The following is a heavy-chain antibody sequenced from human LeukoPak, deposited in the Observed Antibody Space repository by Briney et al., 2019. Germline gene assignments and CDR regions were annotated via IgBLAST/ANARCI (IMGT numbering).Heavy chain of an antibody. V-gene: IGHV4-39*02. CDR3: ARESRSWYITVVMPYYFDY. Sequence: PSETLSLTCTVSGGSISSSSYYWGWIRQPPGKGLEWIGSVHYGGSTYYNPSLKSRVTISVHTSKNQFSLKLSSVTAADTAVYYCARESRSWYITVVMPYYFDYWGQGALVTVSS. CDR1: GGSISSSSYY. D-gene: IGHD6-19*01. J-gene: IGHJ4*02. CDR2: VHYGGST.